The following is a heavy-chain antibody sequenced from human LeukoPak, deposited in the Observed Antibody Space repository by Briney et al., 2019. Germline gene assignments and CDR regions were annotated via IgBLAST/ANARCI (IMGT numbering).Heavy chain of an antibody. J-gene: IGHJ4*02. CDR1: GFTFSSYW. CDR3: ATYKNQLRTVYFDY. V-gene: IGHV3-7*02. CDR2: IKQDGSDK. D-gene: IGHD1-1*01. Sequence: QPGGSLRLSCAASGFTFSSYWMSWVRQAPGKGLEWVANIKQDGSDKNYVDSVKGRFTISKDNAKNLLSLEMNGLRAEDTAVYYCATYKNQLRTVYFDYWGQGTLVTVSS.